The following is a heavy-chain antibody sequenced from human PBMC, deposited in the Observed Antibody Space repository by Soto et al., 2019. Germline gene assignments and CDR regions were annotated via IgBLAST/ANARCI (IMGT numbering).Heavy chain of an antibody. CDR3: ARDRGSGRFVY. D-gene: IGHD6-19*01. V-gene: IGHV1-18*01. CDR2: ISAYNGNT. Sequence: ASVKVSCKASGYAFGTYGVSWVRQAPGQGLEWMGWISAYNGNTNYAQNFQGRVALTTDTPTTTAYMELRSLSSDDTAVYYCARDRGSGRFVYWGQGTLVTVSS. J-gene: IGHJ4*02. CDR1: GYAFGTYG.